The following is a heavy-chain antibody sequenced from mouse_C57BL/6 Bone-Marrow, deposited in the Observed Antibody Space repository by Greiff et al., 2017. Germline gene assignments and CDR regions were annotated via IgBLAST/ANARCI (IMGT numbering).Heavy chain of an antibody. CDR1: GFTFSSYA. V-gene: IGHV5-4*03. Sequence: EVKLVESGGGLVKPGGSLKLSCAASGFTFSSYAMSWVRQTPEKRLEWVATISDGGSYTYYPDNVKGRFTISRDNAKNNLYLQMSHLKSEDTAMYYCARGRYYGSSPYWYFDVWGTGTTVTVSS. J-gene: IGHJ1*03. CDR2: ISDGGSYT. CDR3: ARGRYYGSSPYWYFDV. D-gene: IGHD1-1*01.